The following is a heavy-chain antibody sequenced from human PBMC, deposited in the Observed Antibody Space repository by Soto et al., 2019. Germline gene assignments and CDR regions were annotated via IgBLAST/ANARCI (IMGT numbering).Heavy chain of an antibody. CDR2: TLYSGSP. J-gene: IGHJ3*02. V-gene: IGHV4-61*08. D-gene: IGHD3-9*01. CDR1: GGSVGTGAYY. CDR3: ARHDYYHRTFDI. Sequence: SETLSLTCRVSGGSVGTGAYYWSWIRQPPGKGLEWIGYTLYSGSPNYNPSLQSLQSRVTISVDTSRNQFSLRLTSVTAADTALYYCARHDYYHRTFDIWGQGTLVTVSS.